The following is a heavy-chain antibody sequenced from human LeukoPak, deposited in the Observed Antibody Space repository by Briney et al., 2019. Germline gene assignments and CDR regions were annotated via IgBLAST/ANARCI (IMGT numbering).Heavy chain of an antibody. V-gene: IGHV3-53*05. CDR2: IYSGGST. J-gene: IGHJ5*02. CDR3: ARNWFDP. CDR1: GFTGSSDY. Sequence: AGNLSRTCAASGFTGSSDYRSWVRQAPGKGLKWVSVIYSGGSTYYAVSVKSRFTISRDKSKNTVYLQMNSLRFEDTAMYYCARNWFDPWGQGTLVTVSS.